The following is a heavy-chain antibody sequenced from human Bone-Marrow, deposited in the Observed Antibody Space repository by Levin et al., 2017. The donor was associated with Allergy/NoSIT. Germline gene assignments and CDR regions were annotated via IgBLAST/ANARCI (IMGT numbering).Heavy chain of an antibody. Sequence: GESLKISCKASGYTFTTYGISWVRQAPGQGLEWMGWISALVGHTKSIQKFQGRLTMTTDTSTSTAHMELRSLRSDDTAVYYCARGSLADLDYWGQGTLVTVSS. CDR3: ARGSLADLDY. J-gene: IGHJ4*02. V-gene: IGHV1-18*01. D-gene: IGHD6-13*01. CDR2: ISALVGHT. CDR1: GYTFTTYG.